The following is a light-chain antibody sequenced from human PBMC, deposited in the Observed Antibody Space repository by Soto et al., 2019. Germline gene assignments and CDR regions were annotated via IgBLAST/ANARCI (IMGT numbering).Light chain of an antibody. CDR3: QQYGSSHSWT. J-gene: IGKJ1*01. CDR1: QSVSSSF. Sequence: IVLTQSPGTLSLSPGERATLSCRASQSVSSSFLVWYQQKPVQGPRLLMYGASNRATGIPDRFSGSGSGTDFTLTISRLGPQDFTMYYCQQYGSSHSWTFGQGTKVESK. V-gene: IGKV3-20*01. CDR2: GAS.